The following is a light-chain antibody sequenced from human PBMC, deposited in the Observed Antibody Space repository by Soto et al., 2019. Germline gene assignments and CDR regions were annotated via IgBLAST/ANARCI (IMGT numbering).Light chain of an antibody. CDR2: DAS. Sequence: ETVLTQSPGTLSLSPGERASLSCRASQSISGRYLAWYQQKPGQAPRLLIYDASSTATGIPDRFSGSGSGTDFILIISRLEPEDFAVYYCQQYGSSPLTFGGGTKVEIK. CDR3: QQYGSSPLT. V-gene: IGKV3-20*01. CDR1: QSISGRY. J-gene: IGKJ4*01.